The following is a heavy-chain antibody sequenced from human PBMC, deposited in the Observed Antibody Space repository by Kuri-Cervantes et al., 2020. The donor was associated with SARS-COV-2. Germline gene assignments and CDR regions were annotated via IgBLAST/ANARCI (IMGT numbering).Heavy chain of an antibody. CDR1: GGSFRGYY. CDR2: INHSGST. J-gene: IGHJ4*02. Sequence: SETLSLTCAVYGGSFRGYYWSWIRQPPGKGLEWIGEINHSGSTNYNPSLKSRITISVDTSKKQFSLKLTSVTAADTAVYYCARGGSYYYFDYWGQGTLVTVSS. D-gene: IGHD1-26*01. CDR3: ARGGSYYYFDY. V-gene: IGHV4-34*01.